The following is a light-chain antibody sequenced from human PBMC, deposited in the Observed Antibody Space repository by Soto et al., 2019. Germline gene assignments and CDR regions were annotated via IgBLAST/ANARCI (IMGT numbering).Light chain of an antibody. J-gene: IGKJ1*01. Sequence: IQMTQSPYYMSASVGDRVTITCRASQGISTYLNCYQQKPGKAPKLLIYAASSLQSGVPSRFSGSGSGTDFTLTISSLQPEDFATYYCQQSYSTFRTFGQGTKADI. CDR1: QGISTY. V-gene: IGKV1-39*01. CDR2: AAS. CDR3: QQSYSTFRT.